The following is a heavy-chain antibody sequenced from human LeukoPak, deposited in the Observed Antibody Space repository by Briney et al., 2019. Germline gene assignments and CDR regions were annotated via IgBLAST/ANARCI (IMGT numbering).Heavy chain of an antibody. CDR1: GFTSDDYG. J-gene: IGHJ3*02. Sequence: GGSLRLSCAASGFTSDDYGMHWVRQAPGKGLEWVSGISWNSGSIGYADSVKGRFTISRDNAKNSLYLQMNSLRAEDTALYYCAKDKSSGYYRTDAFDIWGQGTMVTVSS. CDR2: ISWNSGSI. CDR3: AKDKSSGYYRTDAFDI. D-gene: IGHD3-22*01. V-gene: IGHV3-9*02.